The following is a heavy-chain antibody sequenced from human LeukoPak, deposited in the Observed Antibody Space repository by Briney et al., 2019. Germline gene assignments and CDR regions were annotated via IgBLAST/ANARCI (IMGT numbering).Heavy chain of an antibody. D-gene: IGHD5-24*01. J-gene: IGHJ4*02. CDR3: AREPRDGYNLCDY. V-gene: IGHV3-9*01. CDR1: GFTFDDYA. CDR2: ISWNSGSI. Sequence: GGSLRLSCAASGFTFDDYAMHWVRQAPGKGLEWVSGISWNSGSIGYADSVKGRFTISRDNAKNSLYLQMNSLRAEDTAVYYCAREPRDGYNLCDYWGQGTLVTVSS.